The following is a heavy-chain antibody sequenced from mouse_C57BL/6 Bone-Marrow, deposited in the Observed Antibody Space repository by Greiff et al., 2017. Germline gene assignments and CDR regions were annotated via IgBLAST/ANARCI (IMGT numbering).Heavy chain of an antibody. CDR2: IYPGSGST. J-gene: IGHJ1*03. D-gene: IGHD1-1*01. CDR1: GYTFTSYW. CDR3: AREGTDDYGSRYWYFDV. Sequence: VQLQQPGAELVKPGASVKMSCKASGYTFTSYWITWVKQRPGQGLEWIGDIYPGSGSTNYNEKFKSKATLTVDTSSSTAYMQLSSLTSEDSAVYYCAREGTDDYGSRYWYFDVWGTGTTVTFSS. V-gene: IGHV1-55*01.